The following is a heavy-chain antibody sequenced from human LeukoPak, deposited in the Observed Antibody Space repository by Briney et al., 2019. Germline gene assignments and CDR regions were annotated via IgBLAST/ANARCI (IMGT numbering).Heavy chain of an antibody. CDR2: ISAYNGNT. D-gene: IGHD3-10*01. Sequence: ASVKVSCKASGYTFTSYGISWVRQAPGQGLEWMGWISAYNGNTNYAQKLQGRVTMTTDKSTSTAYMELSSLRSEDTAVYYCARVLWFGDKYNWFDPWGQGTLVTVSS. V-gene: IGHV1-18*01. CDR3: ARVLWFGDKYNWFDP. CDR1: GYTFTSYG. J-gene: IGHJ5*02.